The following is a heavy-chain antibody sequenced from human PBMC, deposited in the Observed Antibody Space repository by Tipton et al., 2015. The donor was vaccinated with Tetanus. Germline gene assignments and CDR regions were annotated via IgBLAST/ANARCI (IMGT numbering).Heavy chain of an antibody. J-gene: IGHJ3*02. CDR3: VRRQITSTGLLGALDI. CDR1: GFTFSKYW. Sequence: SLRLSCAASGFTFSKYWTHWVRQAPGKGLVWVSHINSDERITSYADSVRGRFTISRDNAKNTLFLQMNSLRAEDTAVYYCVRRQITSTGLLGALDIWGQGTMVTVSS. D-gene: IGHD5/OR15-5a*01. V-gene: IGHV3-74*01. CDR2: INSDERIT.